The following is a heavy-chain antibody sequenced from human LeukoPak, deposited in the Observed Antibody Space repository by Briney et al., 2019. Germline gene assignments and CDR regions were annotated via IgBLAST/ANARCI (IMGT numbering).Heavy chain of an antibody. CDR2: IIPIFGTA. Sequence: ASVKVSCKASGGTFSSYAISWVRQAPGQGLEWMGGIIPIFGTANYAQKFQGRVTITTDESTSTAYMELSSLRSEDTAVYYCARERITIFGVVMYYFDYWGQGTLVTVSS. CDR1: GGTFSSYA. CDR3: ARERITIFGVVMYYFDY. J-gene: IGHJ4*02. V-gene: IGHV1-69*05. D-gene: IGHD3-3*01.